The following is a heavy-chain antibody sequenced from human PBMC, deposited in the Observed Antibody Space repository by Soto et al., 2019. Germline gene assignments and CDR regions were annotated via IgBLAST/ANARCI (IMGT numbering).Heavy chain of an antibody. D-gene: IGHD1-26*01. CDR3: ARDMPYAAGSLAGCDY. CDR1: GASITGSY. Sequence: PDTVSLTCTVSGASITGSYWSWIRQPPGKTLEWIGDIYHSGTTTYNPSLKSRVSISVDTSKNQFSLRLTSVIAADTAVYYCARDMPYAAGSLAGCDYWGQGILVTVSS. CDR2: IYHSGTT. V-gene: IGHV4-59*01. J-gene: IGHJ4*02.